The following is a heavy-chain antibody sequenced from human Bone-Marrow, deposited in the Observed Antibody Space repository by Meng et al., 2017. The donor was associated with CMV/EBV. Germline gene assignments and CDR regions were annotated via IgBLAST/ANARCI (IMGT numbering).Heavy chain of an antibody. CDR1: GYSFTSYW. CDR3: ARLYPAAGMCVHRLDAFDI. Sequence: GESLKISCTGSGYSFTSYWIGWVRQMPGKGLEWMGIIYPGDSDTRYSPSFQGQVTISADKSSSTAYLHWSSLEASDTAMYYCARLYPAAGMCVHRLDAFDIWGQRTMVTVSS. V-gene: IGHV5-51*01. CDR2: IYPGDSDT. D-gene: IGHD6-13*01. J-gene: IGHJ3*02.